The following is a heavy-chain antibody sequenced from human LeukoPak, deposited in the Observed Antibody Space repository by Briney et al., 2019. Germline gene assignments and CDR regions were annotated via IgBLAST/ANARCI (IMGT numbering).Heavy chain of an antibody. V-gene: IGHV3-7*03. CDR3: AKDHANTPVVTN. J-gene: IGHJ4*02. Sequence: GGSLRLSCAATGFTFSSYWMSWVRQAPGKGLEWVANIKQDGSEKYYVDSVKGRFTISRDNAKNSLYLQMNSLRVDDTAIYYCAKDHANTPVVTNWGQGILVSVSS. D-gene: IGHD2-15*01. CDR2: IKQDGSEK. CDR1: GFTFSSYW.